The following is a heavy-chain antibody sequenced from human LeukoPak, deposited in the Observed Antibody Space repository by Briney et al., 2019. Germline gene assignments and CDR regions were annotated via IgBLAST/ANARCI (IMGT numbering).Heavy chain of an antibody. CDR1: GGSFSGYY. CDR2: INRSGST. D-gene: IGHD2-2*01. V-gene: IGHV4-34*01. CDR3: AREVVVPAASFDY. Sequence: SETLSLTCAVYGGSFSGYYWSWIRQPPGKGLEWIGEINRSGSTNYNSSLKSRVTISVDTSKNQFSLKLSSVTAADTAVYYCAREVVVPAASFDYWGQGTLVTVSS. J-gene: IGHJ4*02.